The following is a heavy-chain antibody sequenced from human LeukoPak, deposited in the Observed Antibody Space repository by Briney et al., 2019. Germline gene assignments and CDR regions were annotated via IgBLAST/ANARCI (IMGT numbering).Heavy chain of an antibody. CDR2: IYSDNT. Sequence: GGSLRLSCTVSGFTVSSNSMSWVRQAPGKGLEWVSFIYSDNTHYSDSVKGRFTISRDNSKNTLYLQMNSLRAEDTAVYYCAKDGYYDILTGQISWGFYYFDYWGQGTLVTVSS. CDR3: AKDGYYDILTGQISWGFYYFDY. V-gene: IGHV3-53*01. CDR1: GFTVSSNS. D-gene: IGHD3-9*01. J-gene: IGHJ4*02.